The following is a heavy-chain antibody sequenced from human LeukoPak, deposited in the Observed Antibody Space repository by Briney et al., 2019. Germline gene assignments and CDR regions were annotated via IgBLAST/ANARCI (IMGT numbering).Heavy chain of an antibody. Sequence: PSETLSLTCTVSGGSISTYYWSWIRQPAGKGLEWIGRIYTSGSTNYNPSLKSRITMSVDTSKNQFSLKLSSVTAADTAVYYCARSPDSTGYPYYFDYWGQGTLVTASS. CDR3: ARSPDSTGYPYYFDY. D-gene: IGHD3-22*01. CDR2: IYTSGST. CDR1: GGSISTYY. J-gene: IGHJ4*02. V-gene: IGHV4-4*07.